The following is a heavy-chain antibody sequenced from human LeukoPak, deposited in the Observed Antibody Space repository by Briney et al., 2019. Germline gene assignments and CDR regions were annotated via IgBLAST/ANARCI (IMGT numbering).Heavy chain of an antibody. CDR2: MNPNSGNT. CDR3: ARGKIGSSWNPIGY. CDR1: GYTFTGYY. J-gene: IGHJ4*02. V-gene: IGHV1-8*02. Sequence: GASVKASCKASGYTFTGYYMHWVRQATGQGLEWIGWMNPNSGNTGYAQKFQGRVTMTRNTSISTAYMELSSLRSEDTAVYYCARGKIGSSWNPIGYWGQGTLVTVSS. D-gene: IGHD6-13*01.